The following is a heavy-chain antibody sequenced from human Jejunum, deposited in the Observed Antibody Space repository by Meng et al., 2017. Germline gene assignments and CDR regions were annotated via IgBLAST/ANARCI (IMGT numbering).Heavy chain of an antibody. V-gene: IGHV3-23*01. Sequence: ESLKISCGASGFIFSSYAMAWVRQTPGKGLEWVSSISAATRSIYYVDSVKGRFTISRDNSKNTVYLQMNSLRAEDTAVYYCAKDRGNWGSGWDSWGQGTVVTVSS. J-gene: IGHJ4*02. CDR2: ISAATRSI. D-gene: IGHD7-27*01. CDR3: AKDRGNWGSGWDS. CDR1: GFIFSSYA.